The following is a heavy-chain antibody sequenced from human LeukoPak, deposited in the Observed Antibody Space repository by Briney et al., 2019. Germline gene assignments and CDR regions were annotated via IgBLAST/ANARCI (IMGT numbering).Heavy chain of an antibody. D-gene: IGHD2-2*01. CDR3: ASNPAAISDAFDI. Sequence: SETLSLTCTVSGGSISSSSYYWGWIRQPPGKGLEWIGGIYYSGSTYYNPSLKSRVTISVDTSKNQFSLKLSSVTAADTAVYYCASNPAAISDAFDIWGQGTMVTVSS. CDR1: GGSISSSSYY. J-gene: IGHJ3*02. V-gene: IGHV4-39*01. CDR2: IYYSGST.